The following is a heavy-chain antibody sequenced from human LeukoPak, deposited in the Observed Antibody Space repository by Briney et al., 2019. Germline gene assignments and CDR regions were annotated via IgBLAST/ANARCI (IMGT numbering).Heavy chain of an antibody. D-gene: IGHD4-11*01. CDR1: GYTFSSYA. CDR2: ISGSGGST. CDR3: AKDPYDYSRAFDY. Sequence: PGGSLRLSCAASGYTFSSYAMSWVRQAPGKGLEWVSAISGSGGSTYYADSVKGRFTISRDNSKNTLYLQMNSLRAEDTAVYYCAKDPYDYSRAFDYWGQGTLVTVSS. V-gene: IGHV3-23*01. J-gene: IGHJ4*02.